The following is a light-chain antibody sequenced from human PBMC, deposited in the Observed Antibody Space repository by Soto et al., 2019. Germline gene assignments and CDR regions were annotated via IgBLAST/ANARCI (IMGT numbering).Light chain of an antibody. CDR2: SNN. CDR1: SANIGNNF. V-gene: IGLV1-47*02. J-gene: IGLJ1*01. Sequence: QSVLTQPPSASGTPGQRVTISCSGRSANIGNNFVCWYQQLPGTAPKLLIYSNNQRPSGVPDRFSGSKSGTSASLAISGLRSYDEANYYCVAWDDSLSGLVFGTGTKLTVL. CDR3: VAWDDSLSGLV.